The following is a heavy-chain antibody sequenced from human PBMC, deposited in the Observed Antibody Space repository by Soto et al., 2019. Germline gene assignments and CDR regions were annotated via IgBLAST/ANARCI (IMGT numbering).Heavy chain of an antibody. CDR2: INAGNGNT. CDR3: ARGTTDATVLDY. J-gene: IGHJ4*02. CDR1: GYTFTSYA. D-gene: IGHD1-1*01. V-gene: IGHV1-3*01. Sequence: ASVKVSCKASGYTFTSYAMHWVRQAPGQRLEWMGWINAGNGNTKYSQKFQGRVTITRDTSASTAYMELSSLRSEDTAVYYCARGTTDATVLDYWGQGTLLTVSS.